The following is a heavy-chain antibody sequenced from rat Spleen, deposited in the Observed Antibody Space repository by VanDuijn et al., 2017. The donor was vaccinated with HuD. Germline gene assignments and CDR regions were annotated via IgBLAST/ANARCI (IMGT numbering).Heavy chain of an antibody. CDR2: ILYDGSSA. CDR1: GFTFSNFG. Sequence: EVQLVESGGGLVQPGRSLKLSCAASGFTFSNFGMHWIRQSPEKGLEWVATILYDGSSAYYRASVKGRFTISRDNAKSTLYLQMDSLRSEDTATYYCARLGTEAIGNWFSYWGQGTLVSVSS. V-gene: IGHV5-19*01. D-gene: IGHD1-11*01. CDR3: ARLGTEAIGNWFSY. J-gene: IGHJ3*01.